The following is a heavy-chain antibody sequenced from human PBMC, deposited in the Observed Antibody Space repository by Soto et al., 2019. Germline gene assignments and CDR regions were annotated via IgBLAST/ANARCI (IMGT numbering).Heavy chain of an antibody. D-gene: IGHD2-15*01. V-gene: IGHV4-39*02. J-gene: IGHJ3*02. Sequence: PSETLSLTCTVSGGSISSSSYYWGWIRQPPGKGLEWIGSIYYSGSTYYNPSLKSRVTISVDTSKNQFSLKLSSVTAADTAVYYCARDLASLPIVVVVAATRFGAFDIWGQGTMVTVSS. CDR1: GGSISSSSYY. CDR2: IYYSGST. CDR3: ARDLASLPIVVVVAATRFGAFDI.